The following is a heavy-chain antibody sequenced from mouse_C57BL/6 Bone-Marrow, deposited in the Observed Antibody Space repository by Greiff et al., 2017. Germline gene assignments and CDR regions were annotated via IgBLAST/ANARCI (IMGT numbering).Heavy chain of an antibody. CDR2: IHPNSGST. J-gene: IGHJ2*01. V-gene: IGHV1-64*01. CDR3: ASPPYGSSFFDY. CDR1: GYTFTSYW. D-gene: IGHD1-1*01. Sequence: QVHVKQPGAELVKPGASVKLSCKASGYTFTSYWMHWVKQRPGQGLEWIGMIHPNSGSTNYNEKFKSKATLTVDKSSSTAYMQLSSLTSEDSAVYYCASPPYGSSFFDYWGQGTTLTVSS.